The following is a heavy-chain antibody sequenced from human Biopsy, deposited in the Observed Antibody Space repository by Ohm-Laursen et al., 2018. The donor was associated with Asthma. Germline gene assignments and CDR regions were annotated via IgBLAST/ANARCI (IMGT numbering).Heavy chain of an antibody. CDR3: ARASVVKHYYYYGMDV. CDR1: GFTFSDYA. CDR2: ISYDGSDK. V-gene: IGHV3-30-3*01. Sequence: SLRLSCTALGFTFSDYAIYWVRQAPGKGLEWVAFISYDGSDKFYADSVKGRFTTSRDNSQNTLDLHMDRLTFEDTAVYYCARASVVKHYYYYGMDVWGPGTTVTVFS. J-gene: IGHJ6*02.